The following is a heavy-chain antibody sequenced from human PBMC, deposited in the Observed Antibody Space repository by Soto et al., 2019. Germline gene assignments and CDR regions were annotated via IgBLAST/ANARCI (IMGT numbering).Heavy chain of an antibody. CDR1: GYTFTGYY. CDR2: INPSGGST. CDR3: AARGYSYGDDYYYYGMDV. Sequence: ASVKVSCKTSGYTFTGYYMHWVRQAPGQGLERMGIINPSGGSTSYAQKFQGRVTMTRDTSTSTVYMELSSLRSEDTAVYYCAARGYSYGDDYYYYGMDVWGQGTTVTVPS. V-gene: IGHV1-46*01. J-gene: IGHJ6*02. D-gene: IGHD5-18*01.